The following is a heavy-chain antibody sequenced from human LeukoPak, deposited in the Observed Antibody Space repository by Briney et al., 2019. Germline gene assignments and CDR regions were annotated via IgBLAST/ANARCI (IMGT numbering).Heavy chain of an antibody. J-gene: IGHJ4*02. CDR1: GFIFSSHG. Sequence: PGGSLRLSCAASGFIFSSHGMNWVRQAPGKGLEWVSSISSDSIYIYYADSVKGRFTSSRDNAKNSLYLQMNSLRAEDTAVYYCARGSSSYDCWGQGTLLTVSS. D-gene: IGHD6-13*01. CDR2: ISSDSIYI. CDR3: ARGSSSYDC. V-gene: IGHV3-21*01.